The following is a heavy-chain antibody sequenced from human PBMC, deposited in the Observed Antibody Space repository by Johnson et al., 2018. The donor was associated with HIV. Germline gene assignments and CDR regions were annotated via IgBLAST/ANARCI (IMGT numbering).Heavy chain of an antibody. CDR1: GFTVSSNY. J-gene: IGHJ3*02. CDR3: ARGSPYYNFWSGYVDAFDI. CDR2: IYSGGST. V-gene: IGHV3-66*02. Sequence: VQLVESGGGVVQPGGSLRLSCAASGFTVSSNYMSWVRQAPGKGLEWVSVIYSGGSTYYADSVKGRLTISRDNSKNTLYLQKNSLRAEDTAVYYCARGSPYYNFWSGYVDAFDIWGQGTMVTVSS. D-gene: IGHD3-3*01.